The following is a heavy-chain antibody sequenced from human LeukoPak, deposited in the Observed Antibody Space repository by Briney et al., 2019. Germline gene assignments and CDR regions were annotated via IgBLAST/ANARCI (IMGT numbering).Heavy chain of an antibody. V-gene: IGHV3-7*01. D-gene: IGHD5-12*01. CDR2: IKQDGSEK. CDR1: GFTFSSYW. CDR3: ARDLEATIRPQNDPRINV. J-gene: IGHJ6*04. Sequence: HPGGSLRLSCAASGFTFSSYWMSWVRQAPGKGLEWVANIKQDGSEKYYVDSVKGRFTISRDNAKNSLYLQMNSLRAEDTAVYYCARDLEATIRPQNDPRINVWGKGTTVTVSS.